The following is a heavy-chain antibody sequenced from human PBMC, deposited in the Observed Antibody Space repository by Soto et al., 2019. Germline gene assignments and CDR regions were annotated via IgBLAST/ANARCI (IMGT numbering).Heavy chain of an antibody. CDR1: GFNVTNTY. J-gene: IGHJ3*02. D-gene: IGHD6-6*01. V-gene: IGHV3-53*01. CDR3: ARDRSDSSRADSFDI. CDR2: IYRGVST. Sequence: GGSLRLSCAVSGFNVTNTYMSWVRQAPGKGLEWVSVIYRGVSTFYADSVKGRFTVSRDDSKNTVSLQMNSLRAEDTAVYYCARDRSDSSRADSFDIWGQGTMVTVSS.